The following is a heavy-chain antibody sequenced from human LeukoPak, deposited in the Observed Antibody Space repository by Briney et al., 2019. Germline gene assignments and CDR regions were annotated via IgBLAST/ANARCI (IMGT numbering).Heavy chain of an antibody. CDR3: ATSYGSGSYYNILPDY. Sequence: PSETLSLTCTVSGGSISSSSYYWGWIRQPPGEGLEWIGSIYYSGSTYYNPSLKSRVTISVDTSKNQFSLKLSSVTAADTAVYCCATSYGSGSYYNILPDYWGQGTLVTVSS. CDR2: IYYSGST. V-gene: IGHV4-39*01. J-gene: IGHJ4*02. D-gene: IGHD3-10*01. CDR1: GGSISSSSYY.